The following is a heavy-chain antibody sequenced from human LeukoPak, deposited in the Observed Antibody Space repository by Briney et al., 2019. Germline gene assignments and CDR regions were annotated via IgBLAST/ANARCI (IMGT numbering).Heavy chain of an antibody. D-gene: IGHD1-26*01. V-gene: IGHV3-15*01. J-gene: IGHJ4*02. CDR1: GFNFQYAW. CDR3: TSLVGSPTY. CDR2: IKSKRDGETT. Sequence: GGSLRLSCAGSGFNFQYAWMTWVRQAPGKGLEWVGRIKSKRDGETTDYAALVKSRFSISRDDSKNTVYLQMNSVRTEDTAVYYCTSLVGSPTYWGQGTLVTVSS.